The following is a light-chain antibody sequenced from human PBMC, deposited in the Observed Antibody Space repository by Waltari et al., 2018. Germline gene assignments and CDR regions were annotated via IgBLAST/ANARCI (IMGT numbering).Light chain of an antibody. CDR1: SSDVGGYNY. Sequence: QSALTQPASVSGSPGQSITISCTGTSSDVGGYNYVSWYQQHPGKAPKLMISDVSDRPSGVSNRFSGSNSGNTASLTISGLQAEDGADYYCSSYTSSSTLWVFGGGTKLTVL. CDR2: DVS. J-gene: IGLJ3*02. V-gene: IGLV2-14*03. CDR3: SSYTSSSTLWV.